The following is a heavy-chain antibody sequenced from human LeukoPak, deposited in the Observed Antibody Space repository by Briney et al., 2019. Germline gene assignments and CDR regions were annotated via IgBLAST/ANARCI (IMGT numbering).Heavy chain of an antibody. D-gene: IGHD2-21*02. Sequence: SQTLSLTCTVSGGSISSGGYYWTWIRQHPGKGLEWIGYIYCSGSAYYNPSLRSRVAISVDTSKNQFSLKLSSVTAADTAVYYCAREVTAIESFDIWGQGTMVTVSS. V-gene: IGHV4-31*03. J-gene: IGHJ3*02. CDR2: IYCSGSA. CDR1: GGSISSGGYY. CDR3: AREVTAIESFDI.